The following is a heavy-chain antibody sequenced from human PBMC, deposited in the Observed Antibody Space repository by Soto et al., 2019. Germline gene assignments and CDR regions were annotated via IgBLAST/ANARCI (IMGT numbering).Heavy chain of an antibody. CDR2: INAGNGNT. CDR3: YSTTSAYSRSYYYYYYYMDV. V-gene: IGHV1-3*01. D-gene: IGHD1-26*01. J-gene: IGHJ6*03. Sequence: ASVKVSCKASGYTFTSYAMHWVRQAPGQRLEWMGWINAGNGNTKYSQKFQGRVTITRDTSASTAYMELSSLRSEDTDMYFYYSTTSAYSRSYYYYYYYMDVWGKGTTVTVSS. CDR1: GYTFTSYA.